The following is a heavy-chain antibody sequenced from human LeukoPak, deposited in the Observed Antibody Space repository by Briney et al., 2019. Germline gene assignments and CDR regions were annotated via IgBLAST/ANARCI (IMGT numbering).Heavy chain of an antibody. Sequence: GGSLGLSCTASGFTFSSLPLHWVRQAPGKGLEWVANIKQDGSEKYYVDSVKGRFTISRDNAKNSLYLQMNSLRAEDTAVYYCARGLNYYYDGSGYPPPEYFQHWGQGTLVTVSS. CDR1: GFTFSSLP. CDR2: IKQDGSEK. CDR3: ARGLNYYYDGSGYPPPEYFQH. V-gene: IGHV3-7*01. D-gene: IGHD3-22*01. J-gene: IGHJ1*01.